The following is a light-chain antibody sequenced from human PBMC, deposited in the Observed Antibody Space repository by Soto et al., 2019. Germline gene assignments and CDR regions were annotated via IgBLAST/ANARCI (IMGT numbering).Light chain of an antibody. J-gene: IGKJ4*01. CDR2: DTS. V-gene: IGKV3-15*01. Sequence: EIVLTQSPGTLSLSPVERATLSFRASQSVSSSYLAWYQQKAGQAPRLLIYDTSTRATGIPARFSGSGSGTEFTLTISSLQSEDSAVYHCQQYNKWPLTFGGGTKVDIK. CDR3: QQYNKWPLT. CDR1: QSVSSSY.